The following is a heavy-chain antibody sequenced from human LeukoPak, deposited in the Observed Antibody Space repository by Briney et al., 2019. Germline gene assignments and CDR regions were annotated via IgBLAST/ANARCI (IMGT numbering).Heavy chain of an antibody. CDR1: GVSISSSNYY. D-gene: IGHD6-19*01. Sequence: SETLSLTCTVSGVSISSSNYYWDWIRQPPGKGREWIGSIYYSGSTYYNPSLKSRVTIFVDTSKDQLSLKLSSVTAADTAVYYCARVRGIAVAGFFDYWGQGTLGTVSS. CDR2: IYYSGST. J-gene: IGHJ4*02. V-gene: IGHV4-39*07. CDR3: ARVRGIAVAGFFDY.